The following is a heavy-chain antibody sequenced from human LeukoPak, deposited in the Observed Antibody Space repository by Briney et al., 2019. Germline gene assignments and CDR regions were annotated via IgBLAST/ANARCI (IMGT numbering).Heavy chain of an antibody. Sequence: GRSLRLSCTASGFTFGDYAMSWVRQAPGKGLEWVGFIRSKVYGGTTEYAASVKGRFTISRDDSKSIAYLQMNSLKTEDTAVYYCTRGGDIVVVDDAFDIWGQGTMVTVSS. V-gene: IGHV3-49*04. CDR1: GFTFGDYA. CDR3: TRGGDIVVVDDAFDI. D-gene: IGHD2-2*01. J-gene: IGHJ3*02. CDR2: IRSKVYGGTT.